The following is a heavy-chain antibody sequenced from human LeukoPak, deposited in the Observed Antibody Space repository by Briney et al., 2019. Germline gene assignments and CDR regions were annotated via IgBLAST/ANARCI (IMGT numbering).Heavy chain of an antibody. CDR3: AKLYDFWSGYPISYYYYYMDV. V-gene: IGHV3-23*01. Sequence: PGGSLRLSCAASGFTFSSYAMSWVRQAPGKGLEWVSAISGSGGSTYYADSVKGRFTISRDNSKNTLYLQMNSLRAEDTAVYYCAKLYDFWSGYPISYYYYYMDVWGKGTTVTISS. CDR1: GFTFSSYA. J-gene: IGHJ6*03. CDR2: ISGSGGST. D-gene: IGHD3-3*01.